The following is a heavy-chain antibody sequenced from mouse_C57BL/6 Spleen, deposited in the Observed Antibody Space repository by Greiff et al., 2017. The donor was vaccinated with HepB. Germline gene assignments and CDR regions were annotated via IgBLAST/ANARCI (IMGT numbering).Heavy chain of an antibody. CDR3: ARWAHYGRGFDY. J-gene: IGHJ2*01. CDR2: IDPSDSET. V-gene: IGHV1-52*01. CDR1: GYTFTSYW. Sequence: QVQLQQPGAELVRPGSSVKLSCKASGYTFTSYWMHWVKQRPIQGLEWIGNIDPSDSETHYNQKFKDKATLTVDKSSSTAYMQLSSLTSEDSAVYYCARWAHYGRGFDYWGQGTTLIVSS. D-gene: IGHD1-1*01.